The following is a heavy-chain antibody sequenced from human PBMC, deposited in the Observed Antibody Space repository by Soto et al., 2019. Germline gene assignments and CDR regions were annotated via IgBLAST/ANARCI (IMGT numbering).Heavy chain of an antibody. Sequence: QVQLVESGGGVVQPGRSLRLSCAASGFTFSSYGMHWVRQAPGKGLEWVAVIWYDGSNKYYADSVKGRFTISRDNSKNTLYLQMNSLRAEDTAVYYCARDFWSGYSNDDWYFDLWGRGTLFTVSS. V-gene: IGHV3-33*01. CDR3: ARDFWSGYSNDDWYFDL. D-gene: IGHD3-3*01. J-gene: IGHJ2*01. CDR2: IWYDGSNK. CDR1: GFTFSSYG.